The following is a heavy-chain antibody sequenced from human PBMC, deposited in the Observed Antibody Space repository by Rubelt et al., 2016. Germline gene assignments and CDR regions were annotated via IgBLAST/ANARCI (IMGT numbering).Heavy chain of an antibody. CDR2: ISGSGGST. V-gene: IGHV3-23*01. CDR1: GFTFSSYA. J-gene: IGHJ4*02. CDR3: AKATVTTTNFDY. D-gene: IGHD4-17*01. Sequence: EVQLLESGGGLVQPGGSLRLSCAASGFTFSSYAMSWVRQAPGKGLEWVSAISGSGGSTYYADSVKGRFTLPRDNSKKTLYLQRNSLRAEDTAVYYCAKATVTTTNFDYWGQGTLVTVSS.